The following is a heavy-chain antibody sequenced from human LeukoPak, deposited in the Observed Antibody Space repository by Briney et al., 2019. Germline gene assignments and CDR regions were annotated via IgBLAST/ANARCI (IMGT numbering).Heavy chain of an antibody. J-gene: IGHJ4*02. CDR3: AKDRLRLTTGYYFDY. CDR1: GFTFSTYG. CDR2: IWYDGSNK. D-gene: IGHD4-17*01. Sequence: GGSLRLSCAASGFTFSTYGMHWVRQAPGKGLEWVAIIWYDGSNKYYADSVKGRFTISRDNSKNTLYLQMNSLRAEDTAVYYCAKDRLRLTTGYYFDYWGQGTLVTVSS. V-gene: IGHV3-33*06.